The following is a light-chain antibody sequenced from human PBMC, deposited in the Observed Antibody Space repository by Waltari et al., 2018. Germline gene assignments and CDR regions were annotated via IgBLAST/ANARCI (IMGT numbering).Light chain of an antibody. CDR1: SSDVGGYNY. CDR3: SSYTISSTFVV. CDR2: DVS. Sequence: QSALTQPASVSGSPGQSITISCTGTSSDVGGYNYVSWYPQHPGKAPKLMLYDVSKRPSVGSNRFSGSKAGNTASLTISGLQAEDEADYYCSSYTISSTFVVFGGGTKLTVL. V-gene: IGLV2-14*01. J-gene: IGLJ2*01.